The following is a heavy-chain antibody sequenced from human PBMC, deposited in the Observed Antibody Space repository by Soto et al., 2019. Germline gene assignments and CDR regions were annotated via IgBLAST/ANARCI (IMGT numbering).Heavy chain of an antibody. J-gene: IGHJ6*02. CDR1: GFTFSSYD. D-gene: IGHD6-13*01. V-gene: IGHV3-13*01. Sequence: GGSLRLSCAASGFTFSSYDMHWVRQATGKGLEWVSAIGTAGDTYYPGSVKGRFTISRENAKNSLYLQMNSLRAEDTAVYYCAREKRSSSWYTTYGMDVWGQGTTVTAP. CDR2: IGTAGDT. CDR3: AREKRSSSWYTTYGMDV.